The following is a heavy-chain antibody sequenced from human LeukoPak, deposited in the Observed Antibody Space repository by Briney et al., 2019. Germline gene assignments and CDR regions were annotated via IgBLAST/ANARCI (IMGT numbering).Heavy chain of an antibody. CDR3: ASADSGYDLYFDY. D-gene: IGHD5-12*01. V-gene: IGHV4-61*01. CDR2: IYYSGST. CDR1: GGSVSSGSYY. Sequence: PSETLSLTCTVSGGSVSSGSYYWSWIRQPPGKGLEWIGYIYYSGSTNYNPSLKSRVTISVDTSKNRFSLKLSSVTAADTAVYYCASADSGYDLYFDYWGQGTLVTVSS. J-gene: IGHJ4*02.